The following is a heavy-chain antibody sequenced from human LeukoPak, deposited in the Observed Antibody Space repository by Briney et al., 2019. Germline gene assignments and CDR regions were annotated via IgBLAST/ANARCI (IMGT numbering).Heavy chain of an antibody. CDR3: AKGYCSSTGCYGYYYYGMDV. CDR1: GFTFSSYT. J-gene: IGHJ6*02. D-gene: IGHD2-2*01. Sequence: GGSLRLSCAASGFTFSSYTMNWVRQAPGKGLEWVSSISSSSSYIYYADSVKGRFTISRDNAKNSLYLQMNSLRAEDTAVYYCAKGYCSSTGCYGYYYYGMDVWGQGTTVAVSS. CDR2: ISSSSSYI. V-gene: IGHV3-21*01.